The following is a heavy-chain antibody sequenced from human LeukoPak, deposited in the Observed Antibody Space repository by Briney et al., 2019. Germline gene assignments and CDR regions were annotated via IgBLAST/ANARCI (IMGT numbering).Heavy chain of an antibody. CDR3: AKGHELEFDY. CDR1: GFTFSSYG. D-gene: IGHD1-1*01. Sequence: GGSLRLSCAASGFTFSSYGMSWVRQAPGKGLEWVSAISDSGGSTYYADSVKGRFTISRDNSKNTLYLQMNSLRAEDTAVYYCAKGHELEFDYWGQGTLVTVSS. J-gene: IGHJ4*02. V-gene: IGHV3-23*01. CDR2: ISDSGGST.